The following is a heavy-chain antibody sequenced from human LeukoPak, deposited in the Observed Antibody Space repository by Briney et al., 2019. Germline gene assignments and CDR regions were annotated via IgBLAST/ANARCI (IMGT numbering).Heavy chain of an antibody. Sequence: VAAVKDSCMASLGTLSSYTISGVRPAPGQGGERMGRIFPILGIANYAQKFQGRVTITADKSTSTAYMELSSLRSEDTAVYYCAGEYSSSDRFDYWGQGTLVTVSS. J-gene: IGHJ4*02. D-gene: IGHD6-6*01. CDR2: IFPILGIA. CDR3: AGEYSSSDRFDY. CDR1: LGTLSSYT. V-gene: IGHV1-69*10.